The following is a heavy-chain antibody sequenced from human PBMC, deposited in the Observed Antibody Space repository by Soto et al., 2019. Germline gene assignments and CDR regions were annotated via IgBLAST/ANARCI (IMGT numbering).Heavy chain of an antibody. CDR1: GGSITGGSISSTTYY. CDR2: FFIGGNT. CDR3: ARERPSLLWFGESTGFDY. V-gene: IGHV4-39*02. D-gene: IGHD3-10*01. J-gene: IGHJ4*02. Sequence: SETLSLTCTVSGGSITGGSISSTTYYWGWMRQPPGKGLEWIASFFIGGNTYYNPSLKSRVTTSVDTSKNQFSLKLSSVTAADTAVYYCARERPSLLWFGESTGFDYWGQGTLVTVSS.